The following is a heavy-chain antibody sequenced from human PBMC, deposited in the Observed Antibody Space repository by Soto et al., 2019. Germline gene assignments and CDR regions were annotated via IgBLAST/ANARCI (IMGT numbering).Heavy chain of an antibody. Sequence: GGSLRLSCAASGFTFSSYWMHWVRQAPGKGLVWVSRINSDGSSTSYADSVKGRFTISRYNAKNTLYLQMNSLRAEDTAVYYCASLASYSSSSNAFDIWGQGTMVTVSS. CDR1: GFTFSSYW. D-gene: IGHD6-6*01. V-gene: IGHV3-74*01. J-gene: IGHJ3*02. CDR3: ASLASYSSSSNAFDI. CDR2: INSDGSST.